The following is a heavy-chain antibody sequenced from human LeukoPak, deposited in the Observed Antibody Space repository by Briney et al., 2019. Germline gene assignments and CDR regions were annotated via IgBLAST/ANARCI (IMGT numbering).Heavy chain of an antibody. CDR3: STTIRGWYGVGDY. D-gene: IGHD6-19*01. CDR2: SSYSGST. J-gene: IGHJ4*02. V-gene: IGHV4-39*01. Sequence: KPSETLSLTCTVSGGSISSSSYSWGWIRQPPGKGLEYIGSSSYSGSTYYNPSLKSRVTISVDTSKNQFSLNLNSVTAADTAVYYCSTTIRGWYGVGDYWGQGVLVTVSS. CDR1: GGSISSSSYS.